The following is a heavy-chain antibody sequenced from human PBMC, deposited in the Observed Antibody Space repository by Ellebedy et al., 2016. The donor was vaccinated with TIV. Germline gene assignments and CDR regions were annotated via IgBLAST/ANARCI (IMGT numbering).Heavy chain of an antibody. CDR3: TTAGGNNKYYYNGVDV. CDR2: IRSKAYGETP. J-gene: IGHJ6*02. V-gene: IGHV3-49*03. CDR1: GFTLCLHA. D-gene: IGHD1-26*01. Sequence: GESLKISCTASGFTLCLHAVSWFRQAPGKGLEWVGFIRSKAYGETPEYAASVKGRFTISRDESNSISYLQMNSLKIEDTAVYFCTTAGGNNKYYYNGVDVWGQGTTVTVSS.